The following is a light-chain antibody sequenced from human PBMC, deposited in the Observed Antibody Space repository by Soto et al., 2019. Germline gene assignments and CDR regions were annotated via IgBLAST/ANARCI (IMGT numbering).Light chain of an antibody. V-gene: IGKV4-1*01. J-gene: IGKJ2*01. CDR2: WAS. CDR1: QSVLYSSNNKNY. Sequence: DIVMTQSPDSLAVSLGERATINCKSSQSVLYSSNNKNYVAWYQQRPGQPPKLLIYWASTRESGVPDRFSGSGSVTDFTHTITGLQAEDVSVYYCQQYESTPPTFGQGTKLEIK. CDR3: QQYESTPPT.